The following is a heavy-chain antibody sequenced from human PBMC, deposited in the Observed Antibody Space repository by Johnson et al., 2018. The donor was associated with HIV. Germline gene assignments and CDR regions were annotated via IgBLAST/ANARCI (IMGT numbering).Heavy chain of an antibody. D-gene: IGHD5-12*01. Sequence: VQLVESWGGLVQPGRSLRLSCAASGFTFDDYAMHWVRQAPGKGLEWVSGISWNSGSIDYADSVKGRFTISRDSAKNSLYLQMNSLRAEDTAIYYCARSDSGYDAFDIWGQGTMVTVSS. CDR3: ARSDSGYDAFDI. V-gene: IGHV3-9*01. J-gene: IGHJ3*02. CDR1: GFTFDDYA. CDR2: ISWNSGSI.